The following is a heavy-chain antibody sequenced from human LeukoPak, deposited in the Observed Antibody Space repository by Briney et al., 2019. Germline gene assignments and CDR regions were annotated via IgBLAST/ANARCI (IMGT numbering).Heavy chain of an antibody. CDR3: ARAPPHYYYGMDV. CDR1: GFTVSSNY. J-gene: IGHJ6*02. Sequence: GGSLRLSCAASGFTVSSNYMSCVRQAPGKGREWVSVIYSGGSTYYADSVKGRYTISRDNSKNTLYLQMNSLRAEETAVYYRARAPPHYYYGMDVWGQGTTVTVSS. V-gene: IGHV3-53*01. CDR2: IYSGGST.